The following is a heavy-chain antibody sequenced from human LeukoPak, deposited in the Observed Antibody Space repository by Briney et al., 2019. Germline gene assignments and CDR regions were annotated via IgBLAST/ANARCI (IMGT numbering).Heavy chain of an antibody. CDR3: ARVSGSYYVGYYYMDV. D-gene: IGHD1-26*01. Sequence: SVKVSCKASGGTFSRYAMSWVRQAPGQGLEWMGGIIPIFGTASFAQKFQGRVTITADESTGTAYMELSSLRSDDTAVYYCARVSGSYYVGYYYMDVWGKGTTVTISS. V-gene: IGHV1-69*13. J-gene: IGHJ6*03. CDR1: GGTFSRYA. CDR2: IIPIFGTA.